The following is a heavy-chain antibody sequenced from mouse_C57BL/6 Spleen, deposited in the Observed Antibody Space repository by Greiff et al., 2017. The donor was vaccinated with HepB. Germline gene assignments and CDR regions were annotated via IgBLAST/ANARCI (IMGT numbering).Heavy chain of an antibody. CDR1: GFNIKDYY. Sequence: LVESGAELVKPGASVKLSCTASGFNIKDYYMHWVKQRTEQGLEWIGRIDPEDGETKYAQKFQGKATITADTSSNTAYLQLSSLTSEDTAVYYCARRGTAYYFDYWGQGTTLTVSS. V-gene: IGHV14-2*01. CDR3: ARRGTAYYFDY. J-gene: IGHJ2*01. CDR2: IDPEDGET. D-gene: IGHD2-14*01.